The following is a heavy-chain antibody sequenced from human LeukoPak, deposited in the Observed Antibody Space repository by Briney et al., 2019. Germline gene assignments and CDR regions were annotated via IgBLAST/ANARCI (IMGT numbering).Heavy chain of an antibody. D-gene: IGHD2-15*01. Sequence: GGSLRLSCAASGFNFSSYWMSWVRQAPGKGLEWAANIKQDGSEKHYVDSVKGRFTISRDNAKNSSYLQMNSLRVEDTAVYYCARFSGRNWGQGTLVTVSS. J-gene: IGHJ4*02. CDR2: IKQDGSEK. CDR3: ARFSGRN. CDR1: GFNFSSYW. V-gene: IGHV3-7*01.